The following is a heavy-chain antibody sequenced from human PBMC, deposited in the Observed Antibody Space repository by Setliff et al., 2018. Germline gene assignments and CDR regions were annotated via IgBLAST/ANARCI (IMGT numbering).Heavy chain of an antibody. D-gene: IGHD6-6*01. CDR3: ARDLYSSSSGGFYYYYYYMDV. Sequence: SETLSLTCAVSGYSISSGYYWGWIRQPPGKGLEWIGSIYHSGSTYYNPSPKSRVTISVDTSKNQFSLKLSSVTAADTAVYYCARDLYSSSSGGFYYYYYYMDVWGKGTTVTVSS. CDR1: GYSISSGYY. CDR2: IYHSGST. J-gene: IGHJ6*03. V-gene: IGHV4-38-2*02.